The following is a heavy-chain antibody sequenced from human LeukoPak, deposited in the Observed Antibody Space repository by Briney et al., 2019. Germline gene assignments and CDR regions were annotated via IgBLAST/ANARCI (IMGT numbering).Heavy chain of an antibody. CDR1: GFTFSTYS. CDR2: ISSTSSYI. D-gene: IGHD4-23*01. V-gene: IGHV3-21*01. Sequence: PGGSLRLSCAASGFTFSTYSMNWVRQAPGKGLEWVSSISSTSSYIYYTDSVKGRFTISRDNAKNSLYLQVNSLRAEDTAVYYCASRNSLFIWGQGTLVTVSS. CDR3: ASRNSLFI. J-gene: IGHJ4*02.